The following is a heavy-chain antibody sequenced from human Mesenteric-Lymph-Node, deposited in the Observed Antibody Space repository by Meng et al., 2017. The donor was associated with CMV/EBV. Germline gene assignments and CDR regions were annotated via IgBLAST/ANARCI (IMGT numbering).Heavy chain of an antibody. D-gene: IGHD3-22*01. CDR1: YSFTSYW. V-gene: IGHV5-51*01. Sequence: YSFTSYWIGWVRQMPGKGLEWMGLIYPGDSDTRYSPSFQGQVTISADKSISTAYLQWSSLKASDTAMYYCARSSYYDSSGYYHDFDYWGQGTLVTVSS. J-gene: IGHJ4*02. CDR2: IYPGDSDT. CDR3: ARSSYYDSSGYYHDFDY.